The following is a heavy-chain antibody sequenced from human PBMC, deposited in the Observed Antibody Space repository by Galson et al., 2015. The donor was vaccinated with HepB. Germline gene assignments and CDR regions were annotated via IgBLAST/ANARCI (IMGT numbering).Heavy chain of an antibody. V-gene: IGHV1-69*06. CDR1: GGTLNNYP. J-gene: IGHJ6*02. CDR2: SIPLFGTG. CDR3: AREVSIFGVGDV. Sequence: SVKVSCRASGGTLNNYPIGWVRQAPGQGLEWMGGSIPLFGTGNYAQKFQGRIAISSDTSTSTVYMELSSLTSDDTAVYYCAREVSIFGVGDVWGQGTTVTVSS. D-gene: IGHD3-3*01.